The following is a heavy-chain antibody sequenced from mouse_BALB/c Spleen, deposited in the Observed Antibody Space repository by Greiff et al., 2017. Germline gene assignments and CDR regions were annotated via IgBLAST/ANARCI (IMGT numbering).Heavy chain of an antibody. CDR3: AGEYDGGCAY. Sequence: QVQLQQSGPGLVQPSQSLSITCTVSGFSLTSYGVHWVRQSPGKGLEWLGVIWSGGSTDYNAAFISRLSISKDNSKSQVFFNMNSLQANDTAIYYCAGEYDGGCAYWGQGTLVTVSA. CDR2: IWSGGST. D-gene: IGHD2-14*01. CDR1: GFSLTSYG. J-gene: IGHJ3*01. V-gene: IGHV2-2*02.